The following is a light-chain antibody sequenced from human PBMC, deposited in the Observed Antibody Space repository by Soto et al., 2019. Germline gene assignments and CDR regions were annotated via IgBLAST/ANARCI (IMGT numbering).Light chain of an antibody. CDR1: SSDVGGYDY. Sequence: QSALTQPASVSGSPGQSIAISCTGSSSDVGGYDYVSWYQQHPGKAPKLMIYDVNSRPSGVSDRFSGSKSGNTASLTISGLKAEEEADYYCSSYTSTNPVIFGGGTKLTVL. CDR3: SSYTSTNPVI. CDR2: DVN. J-gene: IGLJ2*01. V-gene: IGLV2-14*03.